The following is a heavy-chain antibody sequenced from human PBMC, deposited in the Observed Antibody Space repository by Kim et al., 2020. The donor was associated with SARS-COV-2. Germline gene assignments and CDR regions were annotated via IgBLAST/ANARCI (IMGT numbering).Heavy chain of an antibody. CDR1: GGSISSSSYY. D-gene: IGHD6-19*01. J-gene: IGHJ4*02. CDR2: IYYSGST. V-gene: IGHV4-39*01. CDR3: ARLDLYSSGWFGY. Sequence: SETLSLTCTVSGGSISSSSYYWGWIRQPPGKRLEWIGSIYYSGSTYYNPSLKSRVTISVNTSKNQFSLKLSSVTAADTAVYYCARLDLYSSGWFGYWGQGTLVTVSS.